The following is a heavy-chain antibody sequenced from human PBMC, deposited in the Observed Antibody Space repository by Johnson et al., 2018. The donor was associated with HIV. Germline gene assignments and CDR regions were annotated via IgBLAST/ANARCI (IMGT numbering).Heavy chain of an antibody. CDR1: GITFSDYA. Sequence: QVQLVESGGGVVQPGRSLRLSCAASGITFSDYAMHWVRQAPGKGLEWVAVISYDGSNKYYADSVKGRFTISRDNAKNSLYLQMNSLRAEDTAVYYCARYSSSSRDTFDIWGQGTMVTVSS. D-gene: IGHD6-13*01. J-gene: IGHJ3*02. V-gene: IGHV3-30-3*01. CDR3: ARYSSSSRDTFDI. CDR2: ISYDGSNK.